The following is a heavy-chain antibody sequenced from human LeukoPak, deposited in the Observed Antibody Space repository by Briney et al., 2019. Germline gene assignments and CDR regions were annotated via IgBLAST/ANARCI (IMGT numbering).Heavy chain of an antibody. CDR3: ARDYSSSWIEYFQH. Sequence: ASVKVSCKAFGYIFTGHYIHWVRQTPGQGFEWMGWINLNSGGTKYAQKFEGRVTVTRDTSISTAYMELSRLRSDDTAVYYCARDYSSSWIEYFQHWGQGTLVTVSS. J-gene: IGHJ1*01. CDR2: INLNSGGT. D-gene: IGHD6-13*01. V-gene: IGHV1-2*02. CDR1: GYIFTGHY.